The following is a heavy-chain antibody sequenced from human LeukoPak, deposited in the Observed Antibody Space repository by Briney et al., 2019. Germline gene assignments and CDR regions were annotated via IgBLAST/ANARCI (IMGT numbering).Heavy chain of an antibody. CDR1: GFRFDDYG. CDR3: AKSGPDTTMLHGFDK. V-gene: IGHV3-9*01. CDR2: ISWNSFGI. J-gene: IGHJ4*02. D-gene: IGHD3-10*01. Sequence: GGSLRLSCVGSGFRFDDYGMHWVRHAPGKGLEWVAGISWNSFGIDYGDSVKGRFTISRDNARNSLFLQMNSLTVEDTALYYCAKSGPDTTMLHGFDKWGQGTLVAVSS.